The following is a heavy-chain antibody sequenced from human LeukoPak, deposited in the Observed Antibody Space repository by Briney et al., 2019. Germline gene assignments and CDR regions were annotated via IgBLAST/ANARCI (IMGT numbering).Heavy chain of an antibody. CDR1: GGSISSGGYY. V-gene: IGHV4-30-2*01. J-gene: IGHJ4*02. CDR3: ARADPRVAAAGVDY. Sequence: PSETLSLTCTVSGGSISSGGYYWSWIRQPPGKGLEWIGYIYHSGSTYYNPSLKSRVTISVDRSKNQFSLKLSSVTAADTAVYYCARADPRVAAAGVDYWGQGTLVTVSS. CDR2: IYHSGST. D-gene: IGHD6-13*01.